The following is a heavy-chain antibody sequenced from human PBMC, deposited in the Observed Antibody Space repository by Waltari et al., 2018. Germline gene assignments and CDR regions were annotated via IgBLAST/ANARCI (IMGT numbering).Heavy chain of an antibody. CDR2: VSPDETTT. Sequence: EVHRVESGGDLVQPGGSLRVSGTASGFTSSAYWMHWVRRVPGKGLLWVARVSPDETTTDYADSVKGRFTISRDNGRNMLFLQMNGLRGEDTAAYYCARCLYSGTGIDLWGQGTQVTVSS. CDR1: GFTSSAYW. J-gene: IGHJ5*02. D-gene: IGHD5-12*01. CDR3: ARCLYSGTGIDL. V-gene: IGHV3-74*01.